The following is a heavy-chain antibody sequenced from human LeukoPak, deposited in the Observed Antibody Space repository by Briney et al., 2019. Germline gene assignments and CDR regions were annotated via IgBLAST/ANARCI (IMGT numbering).Heavy chain of an antibody. J-gene: IGHJ4*02. CDR1: GFTFSSYS. CDR2: ISSSSSTI. V-gene: IGHV3-48*04. CDR3: ARTAIIYGSGTYYIDC. D-gene: IGHD3-10*01. Sequence: GGSLRLSCAASGFTFSSYSMNWVRQAPGKGLEWGSYISSSSSTIYYADSVKGRFTISRDDAKNSLYLQMNSLRAEDTAVYYCARTAIIYGSGTYYIDCWGQGTLVTVSS.